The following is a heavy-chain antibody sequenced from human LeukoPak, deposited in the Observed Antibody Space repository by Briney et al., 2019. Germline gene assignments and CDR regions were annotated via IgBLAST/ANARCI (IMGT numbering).Heavy chain of an antibody. D-gene: IGHD2-8*02. Sequence: GGSLRLSCAASGFTFSSYSMNWLRQAPGKGLEWVSSISSSSSYIYYADSVKGRFTISRDKAKNSLYLQMNSLRAEDTAVYYCARDHGSVLGVFDYWGQGTLVTVSS. CDR2: ISSSSSYI. CDR3: ARDHGSVLGVFDY. V-gene: IGHV3-21*01. J-gene: IGHJ4*02. CDR1: GFTFSSYS.